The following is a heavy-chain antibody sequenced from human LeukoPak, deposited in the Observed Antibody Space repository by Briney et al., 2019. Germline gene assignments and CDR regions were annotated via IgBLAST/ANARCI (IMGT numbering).Heavy chain of an antibody. CDR3: ARGNMYYYYMDV. V-gene: IGHV1-2*02. J-gene: IGHJ6*03. Sequence: ASVKVFCKASGYTFTGYYMHWVRQAPGQGLEWMGWINPNSGGTNYAQKFQGRVTMTRDTSISTAYMELSRLRSDDTAVYYCARGNMYYYYMDVWGKGTTVTVSS. D-gene: IGHD2/OR15-2a*01. CDR1: GYTFTGYY. CDR2: INPNSGGT.